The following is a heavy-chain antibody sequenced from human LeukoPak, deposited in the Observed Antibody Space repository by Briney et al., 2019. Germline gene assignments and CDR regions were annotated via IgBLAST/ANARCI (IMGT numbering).Heavy chain of an antibody. CDR2: IYYSGST. D-gene: IGHD7-27*01. CDR1: GGSISSYY. CDR3: AREAGRTGDGPLDY. Sequence: SETLSLTCTVSGGSISSYYWSWIRQPPGKGLEWKGYIYYSGSTNYNPSLKSRVTISVDTSKNQFSLKLSSVTGADTAVYYCAREAGRTGDGPLDYWGQGTLVTVSS. J-gene: IGHJ4*02. V-gene: IGHV4-59*01.